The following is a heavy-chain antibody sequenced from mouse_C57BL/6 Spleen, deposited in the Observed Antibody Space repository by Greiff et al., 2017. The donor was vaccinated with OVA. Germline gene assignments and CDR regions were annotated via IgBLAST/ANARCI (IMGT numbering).Heavy chain of an antibody. CDR3: TRDTRAYSNGYFDV. Sequence: DVQLVESGEGLVKPGGSLKLSCAASGFTFSSYAMSWVRQTPEKRLEWVAYISSGGDYIYYADTVKGRFTISRDNARNTLYLQMSSLKSEDTAMYYCTRDTRAYSNGYFDVWGTGTTVTVSS. CDR1: GFTFSSYA. V-gene: IGHV5-9-1*02. J-gene: IGHJ1*03. CDR2: ISSGGDYI. D-gene: IGHD2-5*01.